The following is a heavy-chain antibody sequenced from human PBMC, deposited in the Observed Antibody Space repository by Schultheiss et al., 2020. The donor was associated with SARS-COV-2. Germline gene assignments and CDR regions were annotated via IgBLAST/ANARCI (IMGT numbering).Heavy chain of an antibody. CDR3: ARGAFSEVTPFDY. Sequence: GGSLRLSCAASGFTFSSYGMHWVRQAPGKGLEWVAFIRYDGSNKYYADSVKGRFTISRDNSKNTLYLQMNSLRAEDTAVYYCARGAFSEVTPFDYWGQGTLVTVSS. CDR2: IRYDGSNK. V-gene: IGHV3-30*02. J-gene: IGHJ4*02. D-gene: IGHD4-23*01. CDR1: GFTFSSYG.